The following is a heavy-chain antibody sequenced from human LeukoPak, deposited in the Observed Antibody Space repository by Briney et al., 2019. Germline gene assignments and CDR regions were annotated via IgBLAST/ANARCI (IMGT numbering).Heavy chain of an antibody. CDR1: GFTFSSYA. Sequence: GGSLRLSCAASGFTFSSYAMSWFRQAPGKGLEWVSAISGSGGSTYYADSVKGRFTIARDNSKNTLYLQMNSLRAEDTAVYYCANAGGGLGYCSSTSCAHGDYWGQGTLVTVSS. V-gene: IGHV3-23*01. CDR2: ISGSGGST. J-gene: IGHJ4*02. D-gene: IGHD2-2*01. CDR3: ANAGGGLGYCSSTSCAHGDY.